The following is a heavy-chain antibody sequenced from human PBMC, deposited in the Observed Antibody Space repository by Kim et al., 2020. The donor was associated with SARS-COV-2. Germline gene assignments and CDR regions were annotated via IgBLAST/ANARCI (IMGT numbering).Heavy chain of an antibody. CDR1: GFTFSDHY. J-gene: IGHJ6*02. D-gene: IGHD3-10*02. CDR2: TRNKANTHTT. Sequence: GGSLRLSCVVSGFTFSDHYMEWVRQAPGKGLEWVGRTRNKANTHTTQYAASVRGRFIISRDDSKNALYLQMNSLKTEDTAVYYCARASQDLFGYYSYGLDVWGQGTTVTVSS. V-gene: IGHV3-72*01. CDR3: ARASQDLFGYYSYGLDV.